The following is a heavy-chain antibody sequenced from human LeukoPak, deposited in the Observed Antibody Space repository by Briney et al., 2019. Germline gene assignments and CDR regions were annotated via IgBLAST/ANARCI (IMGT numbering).Heavy chain of an antibody. Sequence: GGSLRLSCAASGFTFDDYAMPWVRQAPGKGLEWVSGISWNSGSIGYADSVKGRFTISRDNAKNSLYLQMNSLRAEDTALYYCAKDIAPAVAGDYYYGMDVWGQGTTVTVSS. CDR1: GFTFDDYA. CDR2: ISWNSGSI. CDR3: AKDIAPAVAGDYYYGMDV. D-gene: IGHD6-19*01. V-gene: IGHV3-9*01. J-gene: IGHJ6*02.